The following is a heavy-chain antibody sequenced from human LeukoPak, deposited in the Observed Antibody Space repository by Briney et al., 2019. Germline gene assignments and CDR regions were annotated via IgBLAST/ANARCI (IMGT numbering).Heavy chain of an antibody. CDR2: IYYSGST. Sequence: SQTLSLTCTVSGGSISSGGHYWSWIRQHPGKGLEWIGYIYYSGSTYYNPSLKSRVTISVDTSKNQFSLKLSSVTAADTAVYYCARVTLPGIAAAGDYWGQGTLVTVSS. CDR1: GGSISSGGHY. CDR3: ARVTLPGIAAAGDY. D-gene: IGHD6-13*01. V-gene: IGHV4-31*03. J-gene: IGHJ4*02.